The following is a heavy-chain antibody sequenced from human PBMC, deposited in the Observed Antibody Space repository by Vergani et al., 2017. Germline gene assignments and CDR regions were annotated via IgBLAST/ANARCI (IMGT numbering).Heavy chain of an antibody. Sequence: QVQLVQSGAEVKKPGASVKVSCKASGYTFTSYGISWVRQAPGQGLEWMGWISAYNGNTNYAQKLQGRVTMTRDTSTSTVYMELSSLRSEDTAVYYCARGSFHPTYSSSWYGHWFDPWGQGTLVTVSS. CDR2: ISAYNGNT. D-gene: IGHD6-13*01. CDR1: GYTFTSYG. V-gene: IGHV1-18*01. CDR3: ARGSFHPTYSSSWYGHWFDP. J-gene: IGHJ5*02.